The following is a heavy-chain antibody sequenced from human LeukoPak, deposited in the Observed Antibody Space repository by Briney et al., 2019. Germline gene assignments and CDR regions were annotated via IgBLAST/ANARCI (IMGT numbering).Heavy chain of an antibody. CDR1: GFTFSSYG. J-gene: IGHJ4*02. V-gene: IGHV3-33*01. D-gene: IGHD4-11*01. CDR3: ARDWGSVTLDY. CDR2: IWYDGSNK. Sequence: PGGSLRLSCAASGFTFSSYGMHWVRQAPGKGLEWVAVIWYDGSNKYYADSVKGRFTISRDNSKNTLYLQMNSLRAEDTAEYYCARDWGSVTLDYWGQGTLVTVSS.